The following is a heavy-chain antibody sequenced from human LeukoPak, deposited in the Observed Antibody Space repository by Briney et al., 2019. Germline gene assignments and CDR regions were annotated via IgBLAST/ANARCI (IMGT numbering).Heavy chain of an antibody. V-gene: IGHV4-59*12. J-gene: IGHJ4*02. Sequence: SETLSLTCTVSGGSISSYYWSWIRQPPGKGLEWIGYIYYSGSTNYNPSLKSRVTISVDTSKNQFSLNLNSVTAADTAVYYCATLHYDSSGFYSVFDYWGQGTLVTVSS. D-gene: IGHD3-22*01. CDR3: ATLHYDSSGFYSVFDY. CDR2: IYYSGST. CDR1: GGSISSYY.